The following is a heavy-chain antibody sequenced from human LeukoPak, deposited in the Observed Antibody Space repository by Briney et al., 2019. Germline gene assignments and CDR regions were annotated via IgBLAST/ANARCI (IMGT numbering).Heavy chain of an antibody. J-gene: IGHJ3*02. CDR3: ARRLAFDI. Sequence: SETLSLTCAVYGGSFSGDYWSWVGQPPGKGLEWIGEINPGGSTNYNPSLESRVTISVDTSKNQFSLKLSSVTAADTAVYYCARRLAFDIWGQGTMVTVSS. CDR2: INPGGST. V-gene: IGHV4-34*01. CDR1: GGSFSGDY.